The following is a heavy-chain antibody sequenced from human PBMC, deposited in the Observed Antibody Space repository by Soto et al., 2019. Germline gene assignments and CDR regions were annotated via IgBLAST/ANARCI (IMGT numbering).Heavy chain of an antibody. D-gene: IGHD6-13*01. CDR1: GGSISSSSHY. J-gene: IGHJ2*01. V-gene: IGHV4-39*01. Sequence: QLQLQESGPGLVKPSETLSLTCAVSGGSISSSSHYWGWIRQTPGKGLEWIGSIYYRGNTYYIPSRNSRVTIPVDTSKNQFSLKLTSVTAADTAGYYCARHGAAAGTNWYFDLWGRGTLVTVSP. CDR3: ARHGAAAGTNWYFDL. CDR2: IYYRGNT.